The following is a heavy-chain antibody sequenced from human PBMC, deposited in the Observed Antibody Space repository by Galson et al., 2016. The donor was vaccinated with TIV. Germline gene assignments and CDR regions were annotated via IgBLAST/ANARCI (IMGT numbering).Heavy chain of an antibody. D-gene: IGHD3-10*01. CDR3: ARAAGRNGATCHATCESFDF. CDR2: TYYRSRWYY. Sequence: CAISGDSVSSDSAAWNWVRQSPSRGLEWLRRTYYRSRWYYDYKVSVKSRITINPDTSKNQFSLQLNSVTSEDTAVYYCARAAGRNGATCHATCESFDFWGQGTTVTVSS. CDR1: GDSVSSDSAA. J-gene: IGHJ6*02. V-gene: IGHV6-1*01.